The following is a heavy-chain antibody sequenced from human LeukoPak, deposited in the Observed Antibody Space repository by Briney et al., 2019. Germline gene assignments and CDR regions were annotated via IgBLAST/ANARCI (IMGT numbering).Heavy chain of an antibody. J-gene: IGHJ5*02. CDR3: ATMGPLIAAAGNNWFDP. Sequence: GGSLRLSCAASGFIFSSYAMSWVRQAPGKGLEWVSSISSSSSYIYYADSVKGRFTISRDNAKNSLYLQMNSLRAEDTAVYYCATMGPLIAAAGNNWFDPWGQGTLVTVSS. V-gene: IGHV3-21*01. CDR2: ISSSSSYI. CDR1: GFIFSSYA. D-gene: IGHD6-13*01.